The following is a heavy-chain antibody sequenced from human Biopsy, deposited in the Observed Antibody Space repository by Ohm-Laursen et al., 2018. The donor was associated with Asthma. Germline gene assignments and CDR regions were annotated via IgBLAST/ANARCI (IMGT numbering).Heavy chain of an antibody. CDR3: ASQSSGPDFWSGYYYFDY. CDR2: ISFDGSNK. J-gene: IGHJ4*02. V-gene: IGHV3-30*03. Sequence: SLRLSCAASGFTFSSYGMHWVRQAPGKGLEWVAVISFDGSNKYYADSVKGRFTISRDNSKNTLYLQMNSLRAEDTAVYYCASQSSGPDFWSGYYYFDYWGQGTLVTVSS. D-gene: IGHD3-3*01. CDR1: GFTFSSYG.